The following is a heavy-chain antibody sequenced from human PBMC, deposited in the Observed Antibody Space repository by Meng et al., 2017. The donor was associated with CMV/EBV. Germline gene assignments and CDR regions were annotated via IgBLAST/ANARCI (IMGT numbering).Heavy chain of an antibody. CDR3: VGHQGGPRDGVRLV. D-gene: IGHD3-10*01. CDR2: IDIDGTQR. CDR1: EFIFNYYG. Sequence: GGSLRPPCAAPEFIFNYYGMHWLRQAPGKGLEWLSFIDIDGTQRHNADIVWGRFIVSKDKSKNTVFLEMNSLRVGDTAVYYCVGHQGGPRDGVRLVWGQGTQVTVSS. V-gene: IGHV3-30*02. J-gene: IGHJ4*02.